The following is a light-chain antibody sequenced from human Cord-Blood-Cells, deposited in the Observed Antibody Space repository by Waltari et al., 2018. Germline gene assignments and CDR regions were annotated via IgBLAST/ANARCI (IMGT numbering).Light chain of an antibody. CDR2: GAS. CDR1: QSVSSSY. CDR3: QQYGSSPPVT. V-gene: IGKV3-20*01. Sequence: DSVLTQSPGTLSLSPGERATLSCRASQSVSSSYLAWYQQKPGQAPRLLIYGASSTATGIPDRFSGSGSGTDFTLTISRLEPEDFAVYYCQQYGSSPPVTFGQGTRLEIK. J-gene: IGKJ5*01.